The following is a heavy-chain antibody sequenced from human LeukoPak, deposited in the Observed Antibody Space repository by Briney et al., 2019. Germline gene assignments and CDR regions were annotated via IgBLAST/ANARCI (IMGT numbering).Heavy chain of an antibody. J-gene: IGHJ3*02. CDR3: AKQPLPRSYYDFWSGYYIDAFDI. CDR2: ISYDGSNK. CDR1: GFSIMNSA. V-gene: IGHV3-30-3*02. D-gene: IGHD3-3*01. Sequence: GGSLRLSCAASGFSIMNSAMNWVRQAPGKGLEWVAVISYDGSNKYYADSVKGRFTISRDNSKNTLYLQMNSLRAEDTAVYYCAKQPLPRSYYDFWSGYYIDAFDIWGQGTMVTVSS.